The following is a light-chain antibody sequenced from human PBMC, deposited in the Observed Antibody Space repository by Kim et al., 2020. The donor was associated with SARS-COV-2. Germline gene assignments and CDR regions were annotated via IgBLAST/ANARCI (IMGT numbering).Light chain of an antibody. CDR3: CSYAGSYTLV. Sequence: GQSVTISCPGTSRDVSGYNYVSWYQQHPRKAPKLMIYDVSTRPSGVPDRFSGSKSVSTASLTISGLQAEDEADYYCCSYAGSYTLVFGGGTQLTVL. J-gene: IGLJ3*02. CDR2: DVS. V-gene: IGLV2-11*01. CDR1: SRDVSGYNY.